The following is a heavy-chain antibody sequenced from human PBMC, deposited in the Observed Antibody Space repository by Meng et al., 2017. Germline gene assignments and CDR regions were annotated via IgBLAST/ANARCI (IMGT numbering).Heavy chain of an antibody. CDR3: ASWIYSCGWQ. CDR1: GGSISRVDW. D-gene: IGHD6-19*01. CDR2: IYHGGNT. V-gene: IGHV4-4*02. Sequence: QGELQGSGPGLVKPSGTRSLTCGVSGGSISRVDWWSWVRQPPGKGLEWIGEIYHGGNTNYNPSLKSRVTISIDKSKNQFSLKLSSVTAADTAVYYCASWIYSCGWQWGQGTLVTVSS. J-gene: IGHJ4*02.